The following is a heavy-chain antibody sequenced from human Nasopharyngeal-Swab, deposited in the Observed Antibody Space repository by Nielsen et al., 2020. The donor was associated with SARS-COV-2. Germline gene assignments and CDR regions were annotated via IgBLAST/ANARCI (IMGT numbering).Heavy chain of an antibody. CDR3: AKANVLFWFGQFKNDGFDI. V-gene: IGHV3-11*04. D-gene: IGHD3-10*01. CDR1: VFPYNDLY. CDR2: ISSPSTSI. J-gene: IGHJ3*02. Sequence: GESLKLSCGASVFPYNDLYMSWLRQAPGKGLDLVSSISSPSTSIYYADSVKGRFTISRDNAKNSLYLQMDSLRTEDTAMYYCAKANVLFWFGQFKNDGFDIWGQGTMVAVSS.